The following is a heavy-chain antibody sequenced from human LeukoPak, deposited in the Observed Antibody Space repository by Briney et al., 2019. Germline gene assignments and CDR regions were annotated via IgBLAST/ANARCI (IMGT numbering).Heavy chain of an antibody. CDR3: ARYDYVWGSYRRPGIDY. J-gene: IGHJ4*02. CDR1: GGTFSSYA. V-gene: IGHV1-69*04. Sequence: GASVKVSCKASGGTFSSYAISWVRQAPGQGLEWMGRIIPILGIANYAQKFQGRVTITADKSTSTAYMELSSLRSEDTAVYYCARYDYVWGSYRRPGIDYWGQGTLVTVSS. D-gene: IGHD3-16*02. CDR2: IIPILGIA.